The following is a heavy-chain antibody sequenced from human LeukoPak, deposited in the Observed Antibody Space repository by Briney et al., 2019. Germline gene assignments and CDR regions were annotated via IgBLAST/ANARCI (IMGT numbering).Heavy chain of an antibody. CDR1: GFPLSSNY. CDR2: IKSKTDGGTT. CDR3: TTTDPLDYYDSSGYYPPNY. V-gene: IGHV3-15*01. J-gene: IGHJ4*02. D-gene: IGHD3-22*01. Sequence: GGSLELSFAASGFPLSSNYMGWVRPAPGEGPGWVGHIKSKTDGGTTDYAAPVKGRFTISRDDSKNTLYLQMNSLKTEDTAVYYCTTTDPLDYYDSSGYYPPNYWGQGTLVTVSS.